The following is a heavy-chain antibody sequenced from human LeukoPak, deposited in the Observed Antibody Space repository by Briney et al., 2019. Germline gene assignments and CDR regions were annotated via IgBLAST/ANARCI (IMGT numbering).Heavy chain of an antibody. J-gene: IGHJ4*02. Sequence: ASVKVSCKASGYTFTSYDINWVRQAPGQGLEWIGWMNPNSDNTNYAQKLQGRVTMTTDTSTSTAYMELRSLRSDDTAVYYCARDLPNIAARPYDYWGQGTLVTVSS. V-gene: IGHV1-18*01. CDR3: ARDLPNIAARPYDY. CDR1: GYTFTSYD. D-gene: IGHD6-6*01. CDR2: MNPNSDNT.